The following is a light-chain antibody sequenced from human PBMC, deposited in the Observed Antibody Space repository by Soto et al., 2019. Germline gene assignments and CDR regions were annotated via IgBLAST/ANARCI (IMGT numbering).Light chain of an antibody. Sequence: PGERATLSCRASHSLSTSYLAWYQQKPGQAPRLLTYGTSSRASGIPDRFSGSGSGTDFTLTISRLEPEDFAVYYCQNYGSSSLTFGGGTKVDIK. V-gene: IGKV3-20*01. CDR1: HSLSTSY. CDR2: GTS. J-gene: IGKJ4*01. CDR3: QNYGSSSLT.